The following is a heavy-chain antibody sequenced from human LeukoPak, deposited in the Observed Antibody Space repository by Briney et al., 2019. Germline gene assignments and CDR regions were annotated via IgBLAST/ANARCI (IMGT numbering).Heavy chain of an antibody. D-gene: IGHD3-9*01. CDR2: IDPSGGST. J-gene: IGHJ4*02. CDR1: GYTFTSYH. Sequence: ASVKVSCKASGYTFTSYHMHWVRQAPGQGLEWMGIIDPSGGSTSYAQKLQGRVTMTTDTSTSTAYMELRSLRSDDTAVYYCARSPTDILTGYPTYFDYWGQGTLVTVSS. CDR3: ARSPTDILTGYPTYFDY. V-gene: IGHV1-46*01.